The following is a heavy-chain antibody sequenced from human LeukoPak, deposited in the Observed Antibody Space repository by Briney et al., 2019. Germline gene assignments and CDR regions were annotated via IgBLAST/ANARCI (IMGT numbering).Heavy chain of an antibody. D-gene: IGHD6-13*01. CDR2: INHSGST. CDR3: ARQIASAGTAGFDF. Sequence: SETLSLTCAVYGGSFSGYYWSWIRQPPGKGLEWIGEINHSGSTNYNPSLKSRVTMSVDTSKNQFSLRLRSVTAADTAVYYCARQIASAGTAGFDFWGQGALVTVSS. V-gene: IGHV4-34*01. CDR1: GGSFSGYY. J-gene: IGHJ4*02.